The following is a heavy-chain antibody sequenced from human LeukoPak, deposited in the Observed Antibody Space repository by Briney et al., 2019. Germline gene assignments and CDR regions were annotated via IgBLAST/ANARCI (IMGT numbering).Heavy chain of an antibody. CDR3: ATEDYYGSGSLMAFDY. CDR1: GYTFTSYA. D-gene: IGHD3-10*01. J-gene: IGHJ4*02. Sequence: ASVKVSCKASGYTFTSYAMHWVRQAPGQRLEWMGWINAGNGNTKYSQKFQGRVTMTEDTSTDTAYMELSSLRSEDTAVYYCATEDYYGSGSLMAFDYWGQGTLVTVSS. CDR2: INAGNGNT. V-gene: IGHV1-3*01.